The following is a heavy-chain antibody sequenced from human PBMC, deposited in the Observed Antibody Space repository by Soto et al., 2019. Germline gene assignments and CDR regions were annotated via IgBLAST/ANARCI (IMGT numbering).Heavy chain of an antibody. CDR2: LSGSGTST. CDR1: GFSFVNYA. J-gene: IGHJ4*02. Sequence: GGSLRLSCAASGFSFVNYAMNWVRQAPGKGLEWVSGLSGSGTSTYYADSVKGRFTISRDNSRDTLFLQMNSLTADDTAVYYCAKATTNGAWFKPFDSWGQGALVTVSS. V-gene: IGHV3-23*01. D-gene: IGHD6-19*01. CDR3: AKATTNGAWFKPFDS.